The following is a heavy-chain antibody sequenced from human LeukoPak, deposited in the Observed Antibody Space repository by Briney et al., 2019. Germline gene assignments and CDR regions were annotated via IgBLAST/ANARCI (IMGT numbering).Heavy chain of an antibody. CDR2: IRYDGSNK. CDR3: AKFGRYSSSWFDY. J-gene: IGHJ4*02. CDR1: GFTFSSYG. D-gene: IGHD6-13*01. V-gene: IGHV3-30*02. Sequence: PGGSPRLSCAASGFTFSSYGMHWVRQAPGKGLEWVAFIRYDGSNKYYADSVKGRFTISRDNSKNTLYLQMNSLRAEDTAVYYCAKFGRYSSSWFDYWGQGTLVTVSS.